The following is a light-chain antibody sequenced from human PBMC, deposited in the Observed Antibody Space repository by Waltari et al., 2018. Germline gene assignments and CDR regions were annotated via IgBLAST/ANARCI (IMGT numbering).Light chain of an antibody. J-gene: IGLJ3*02. V-gene: IGLV2-11*01. CDR1: SNDVGAYNY. Sequence: QSALTQPRSVSGSPGQSVTISCTGTSNDVGAYNYVSWHQQHPGKAPKLMIYDVSKRPSGFPVRFSASKSGNAASLTISGLQAEDEADYYCCSYTGTYTHWVFGGGTKLTVL. CDR2: DVS. CDR3: CSYTGTYTHWV.